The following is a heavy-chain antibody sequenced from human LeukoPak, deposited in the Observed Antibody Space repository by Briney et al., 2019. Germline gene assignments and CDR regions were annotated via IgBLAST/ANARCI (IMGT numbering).Heavy chain of an antibody. J-gene: IGHJ4*02. Sequence: GGSLRLSCAASGFTFSSYGMHWVRQAPGKGLEWVAFIRYDGSNKYYADPVKGRFTISRDNSKNTLYLQMNSLRAEDTAVYYCAKSVTTMVRGYFDYWGQGTLVTVSS. CDR2: IRYDGSNK. CDR3: AKSVTTMVRGYFDY. D-gene: IGHD3-10*01. V-gene: IGHV3-30*02. CDR1: GFTFSSYG.